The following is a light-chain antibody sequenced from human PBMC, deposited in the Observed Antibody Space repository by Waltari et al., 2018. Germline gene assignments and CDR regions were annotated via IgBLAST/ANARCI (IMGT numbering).Light chain of an antibody. V-gene: IGLV3-1*01. CDR2: QDI. CDR3: QALGSGLWV. Sequence: SYDLTQAPSVSVSPGQTASITCSGDRLGEKYASWYQQKPGQSPLLVIYQDIKRPSGIPERFSGSKSGNTATLTITGTQARDEADYYCQALGSGLWVFGGGTKLTVL. CDR1: RLGEKY. J-gene: IGLJ3*02.